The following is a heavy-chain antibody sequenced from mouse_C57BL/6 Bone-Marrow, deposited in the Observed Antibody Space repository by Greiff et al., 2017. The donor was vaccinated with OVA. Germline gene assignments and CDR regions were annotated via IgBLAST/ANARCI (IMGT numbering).Heavy chain of an antibody. D-gene: IGHD2-4*01. Sequence: VKLLESGAELVRPGTSVKMSCKASGYTFTNYWIGWAKQRPGHGLEWIGDIYPGGGYTNYNEKFKGKATLTADKSSSTAYMQFSSLTSEDSAIYYCARYYDYDQFDYWGQGTTLTVSS. CDR1: GYTFTNYW. V-gene: IGHV1-63*01. J-gene: IGHJ2*01. CDR3: ARYYDYDQFDY. CDR2: IYPGGGYT.